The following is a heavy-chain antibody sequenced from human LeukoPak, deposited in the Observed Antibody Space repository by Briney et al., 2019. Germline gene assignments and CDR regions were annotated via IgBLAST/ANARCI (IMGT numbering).Heavy chain of an antibody. CDR1: GGSISSGSYY. Sequence: SQTLSLTCTVSGGSISSGSYYWSWIRQPPGKGLEWIGYIYYSGSTNYNPSLKSRVTISVDTSKNQFSLKLSSVTAADTAVYYCARSTSRLRDGYNLYNWFDPWGQGTLVTVSS. J-gene: IGHJ5*02. D-gene: IGHD5-24*01. CDR3: ARSTSRLRDGYNLYNWFDP. CDR2: IYYSGST. V-gene: IGHV4-61*01.